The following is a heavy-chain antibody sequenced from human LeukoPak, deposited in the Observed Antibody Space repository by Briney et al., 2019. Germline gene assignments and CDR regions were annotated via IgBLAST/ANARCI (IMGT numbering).Heavy chain of an antibody. CDR2: INVYNGNT. D-gene: IGHD2-2*01. V-gene: IGHV1-18*01. J-gene: IGHJ5*02. Sequence: GASVKVSCMASGYTFTSYGISWVRQAPGQGLEWMGWINVYNGNTNYAQKLQGRVTMTTDTSTSTAYMELRSLRSDDTAVYYCAREEGVVVVPAAQPPPYNWFDPWGQGTLVTVSS. CDR3: AREEGVVVVPAAQPPPYNWFDP. CDR1: GYTFTSYG.